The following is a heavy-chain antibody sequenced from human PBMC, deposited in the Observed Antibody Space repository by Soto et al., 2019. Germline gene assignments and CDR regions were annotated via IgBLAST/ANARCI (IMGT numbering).Heavy chain of an antibody. CDR3: ARGIAVAGTPPFDY. V-gene: IGHV3-23*01. CDR1: GFTFSSYA. Sequence: GGSLRLSCAASGFTFSSYAMSWVRQAPGKGLEWVSAISGSGGSTYYADSVKGRFTISRDKSKNTLYLQMNSLRAEDTAVYYCARGIAVAGTPPFDYWGQGTLVTVSS. D-gene: IGHD6-19*01. J-gene: IGHJ4*02. CDR2: ISGSGGST.